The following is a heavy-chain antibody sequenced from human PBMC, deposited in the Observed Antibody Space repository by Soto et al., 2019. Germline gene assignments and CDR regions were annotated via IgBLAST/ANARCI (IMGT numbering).Heavy chain of an antibody. J-gene: IGHJ4*02. CDR1: GGSISSGGYY. D-gene: IGHD6-19*01. CDR3: ARGKSSSGWYYFDY. CDR2: IYYSGST. Sequence: SETLSLTCTVSGGSISSGGYYWSWIRQHPGKGLEWIGYIYYSGSTYYNPSLKSRVTISVDTSKNQFSLKLSSVTAADTAVYYCARGKSSSGWYYFDYWGQGTLVTVSS. V-gene: IGHV4-30-4*08.